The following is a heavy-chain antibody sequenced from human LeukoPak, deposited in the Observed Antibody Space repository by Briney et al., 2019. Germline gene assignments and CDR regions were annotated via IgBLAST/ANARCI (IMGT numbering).Heavy chain of an antibody. CDR3: ARTRYDSSGYYFRPLDY. CDR1: GYTFTIYD. V-gene: IGHV1-8*01. J-gene: IGHJ4*02. CDR2: MNPNSGNT. Sequence: GASVTVSCKASGYTFTIYDINWVRQATGQGLEWMGWMNPNSGNTGYAQKFQGRVTMTRNTSISTAYMELSSLRSEDTAVYYCARTRYDSSGYYFRPLDYWGQGTLVTVSS. D-gene: IGHD3-22*01.